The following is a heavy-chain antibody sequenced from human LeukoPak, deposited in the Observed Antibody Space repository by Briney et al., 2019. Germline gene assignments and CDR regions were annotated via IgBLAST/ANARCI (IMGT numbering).Heavy chain of an antibody. J-gene: IGHJ6*02. CDR1: GGSISSGGYY. CDR3: ARDHPYYYGMDV. Sequence: SETLSLTCTVSGGSISSGGYYWSWIRQHPGKGLEWIGYIYYSGSTYYNPSLKSRVTISVDRSKNQFSLKLSSVTAADTAVYYCARDHPYYYGMDVWGQGTTVTVSS. CDR2: IYYSGST. V-gene: IGHV4-31*03.